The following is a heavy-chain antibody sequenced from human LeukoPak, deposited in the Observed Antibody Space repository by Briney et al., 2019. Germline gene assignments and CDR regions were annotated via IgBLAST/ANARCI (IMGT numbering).Heavy chain of an antibody. J-gene: IGHJ4*02. V-gene: IGHV3-48*01. CDR2: ISSSSSTI. D-gene: IGHD3-10*01. Sequence: PGGSLRLSCAASGFTFSSYSMNWVRQAPGKGLEWVSYISSSSSTIYYADSVKGRFTISRDNAKNSLYLQMNSLRAEDTAVYYCARSPTMVRGVPDYWGQGTLVTVSS. CDR3: ARSPTMVRGVPDY. CDR1: GFTFSSYS.